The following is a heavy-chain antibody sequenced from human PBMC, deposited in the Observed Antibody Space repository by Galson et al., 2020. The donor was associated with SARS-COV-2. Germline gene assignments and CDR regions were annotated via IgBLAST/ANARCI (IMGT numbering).Heavy chain of an antibody. D-gene: IGHD2-8*02. CDR2: VFPENSDT. V-gene: IGHV5-51*01. CDR3: SSRPLSCAGGTCLDSDY. J-gene: IGHJ4*02. Sequence: GESLKISCQGSGYNFNTHWIGWVRQMPGKGLEWMGIVFPENSDTKYTPAFEGLVTISADKSISTAYLQWNSLKASDTAIYYCSSRPLSCAGGTCLDSDYWGQGTLVIVSS. CDR1: GYNFNTHW.